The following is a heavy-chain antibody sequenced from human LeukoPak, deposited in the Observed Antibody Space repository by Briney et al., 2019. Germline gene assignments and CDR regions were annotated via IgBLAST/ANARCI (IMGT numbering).Heavy chain of an antibody. CDR1: GGSISSHY. CDR2: IYYSGST. CDR3: ARLSRLDWFDP. J-gene: IGHJ5*02. D-gene: IGHD3-16*01. V-gene: IGHV4-59*11. Sequence: PSETLSLTCTVSGGSISSHYWSWIRQPPGKGLEWIGYIYYSGSTNYNPSLKSRVTISVDTSKNQFSLKLSSVTAADTAVYYCARLSRLDWFDPWGQGTLVTVSS.